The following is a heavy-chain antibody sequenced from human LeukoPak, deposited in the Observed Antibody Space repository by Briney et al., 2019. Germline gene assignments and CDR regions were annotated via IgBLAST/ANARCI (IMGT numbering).Heavy chain of an antibody. Sequence: ASVKVSCKASGYTSTSYGISWVRQAPGQGLEWMGWISAYNGNTNYAQKLQGRVTMTTDTSTSTAYMELRSLRSDDTAVYYCARDEVQGDYYYYYYMDVWGKGTTVTVSS. V-gene: IGHV1-18*01. J-gene: IGHJ6*03. CDR2: ISAYNGNT. CDR3: ARDEVQGDYYYYYYMDV. CDR1: GYTSTSYG. D-gene: IGHD3-16*01.